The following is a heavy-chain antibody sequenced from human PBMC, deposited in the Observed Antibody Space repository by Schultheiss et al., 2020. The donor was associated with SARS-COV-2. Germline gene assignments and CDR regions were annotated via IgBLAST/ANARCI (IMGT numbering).Heavy chain of an antibody. CDR1: GFTFSSYA. J-gene: IGHJ5*02. V-gene: IGHV3-23*01. CDR2: ISGSGGST. D-gene: IGHD2-2*02. Sequence: GGSLRLSCAASGFTFSSYAMSWVRQAPGKGLEWVSAISGSGGSTYYADSVKGRFTISRDNSKNTLYLQMNSLRAEDTAVYYCAKEIVVVPAAIGYGSWFDPWGQGTLVTVSS. CDR3: AKEIVVVPAAIGYGSWFDP.